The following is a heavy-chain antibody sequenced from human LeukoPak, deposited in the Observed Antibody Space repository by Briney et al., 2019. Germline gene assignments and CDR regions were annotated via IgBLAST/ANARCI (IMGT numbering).Heavy chain of an antibody. J-gene: IGHJ4*02. D-gene: IGHD3-10*01. CDR2: ITSRSSSI. Sequence: GGSLRLSCAASGFTFSDYNMNWVRQAPGKGLEWVSYITSRSSSIYYADSVKGRFTISRDNARNSLYLQMNSLRDEDTAVYYCARDSRFGKLLIPYFDYWGQGTLVTVSS. CDR1: GFTFSDYN. CDR3: ARDSRFGKLLIPYFDY. V-gene: IGHV3-48*02.